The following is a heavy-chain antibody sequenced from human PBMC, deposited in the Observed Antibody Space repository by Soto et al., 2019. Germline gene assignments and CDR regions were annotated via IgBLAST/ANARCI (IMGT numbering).Heavy chain of an antibody. CDR2: ISFDGSNK. CDR1: GFTFSDYG. D-gene: IGHD6-6*01. J-gene: IGHJ6*02. V-gene: IGHV3-30*18. Sequence: GGSLRLSCAASGFTFSDYGMHWVGQAPGKGLEWVAVISFDGSNKYHADSVKGRFTISRDNSKNTLYLQMSSLRIEDTGVYYCAKGYSSASQYYYYAMDVWGQGTTDTVSS. CDR3: AKGYSSASQYYYYAMDV.